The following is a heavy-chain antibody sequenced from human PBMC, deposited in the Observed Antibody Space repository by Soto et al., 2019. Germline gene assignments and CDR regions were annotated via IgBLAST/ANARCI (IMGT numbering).Heavy chain of an antibody. Sequence: GASVKVSCKASGYTFTSYYMHWVRQAPGQGLEWMGRINPNSGSTNYAQKFQGRVTMTRDTSISTAYMELSRLRSDDTAVYYCARGQSSSWYPSYYYYGMDVWGQGTTVTVS. CDR3: ARGQSSSWYPSYYYYGMDV. D-gene: IGHD6-13*01. CDR1: GYTFTSYY. J-gene: IGHJ6*02. CDR2: INPNSGST. V-gene: IGHV1-2*02.